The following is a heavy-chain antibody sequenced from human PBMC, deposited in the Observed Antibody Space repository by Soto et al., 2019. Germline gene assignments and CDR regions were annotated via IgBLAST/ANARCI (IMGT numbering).Heavy chain of an antibody. Sequence: EVQLLESGGGLVQPGGSLRLSCAASGFTFSNYAMSWVRQAPGKGLEWVSSVNNGGSSTYYADSVKGRFTISRDNSKNTLYLQRNGLRAEDTAGYYCARYCSGGSLCYMGVWGKGTTVTVSS. CDR1: GFTFSNYA. CDR3: ARYCSGGSLCYMGV. CDR2: VNNGGSST. D-gene: IGHD2-15*01. V-gene: IGHV3-23*01. J-gene: IGHJ6*03.